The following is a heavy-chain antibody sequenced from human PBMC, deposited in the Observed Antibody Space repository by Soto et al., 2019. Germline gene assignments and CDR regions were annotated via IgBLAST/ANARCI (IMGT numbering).Heavy chain of an antibody. CDR2: IYHSGST. CDR1: GGSISSSNW. CDR3: GRVVDIVVVVASTGGNWFDP. V-gene: IGHV4-4*02. Sequence: SETLSLTCAVSGGSISSSNWWSWVRQPPGKGLEWIGEIYHSGSTNYNPSLKSRVTISVDKSKNQFSLKLSSVTAADTAVYYCGRVVDIVVVVASTGGNWFDPWGQGTLVTVSS. D-gene: IGHD2-15*01. J-gene: IGHJ5*02.